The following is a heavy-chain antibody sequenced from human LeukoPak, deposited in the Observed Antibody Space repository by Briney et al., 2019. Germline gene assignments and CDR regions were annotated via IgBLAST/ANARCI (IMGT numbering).Heavy chain of an antibody. J-gene: IGHJ4*02. D-gene: IGHD5-24*01. CDR2: IYYSGST. CDR3: ARDGEMATIENYFEY. CDR1: GGSMSSYY. V-gene: IGHV4-39*07. Sequence: PSETLSLTCSVFGGSMSSYYWSWIRQPPGKGLEWIGSIYYSGSTYYNPSLKSRVTISVDTSKNQFSLKLSSVTAADTAVYYCARDGEMATIENYFEYWGQGTLVTVSS.